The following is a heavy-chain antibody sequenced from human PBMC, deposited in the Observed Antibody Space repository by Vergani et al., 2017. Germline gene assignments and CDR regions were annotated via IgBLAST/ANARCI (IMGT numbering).Heavy chain of an antibody. J-gene: IGHJ4*02. CDR3: ARDPPGGEYFDY. D-gene: IGHD3-16*01. CDR2: IWYDGSNK. V-gene: IGHV3-33*01. CDR1: GFTFSSYG. Sequence: QVQLVQSGAEVKKPGASVKVSCKASGFTFSSYGMHWVRQAPGKGLEWVAVIWYDGSNKYYADSVKGRFTISRDNSKNTLYLQMNSLRAEDTAVYYCARDPPGGEYFDYWGQGTLVTVSS.